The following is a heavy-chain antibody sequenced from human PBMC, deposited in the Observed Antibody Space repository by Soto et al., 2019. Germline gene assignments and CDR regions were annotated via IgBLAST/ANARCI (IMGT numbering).Heavy chain of an antibody. Sequence: QVQLVQSGAAVKKPGSSVKVSCKASGGTFSSYTISWVRQAPGQGLEWMGRIIPILGIANYAHKFQGRVTITADKSTSTAYMELSSLRSEDTAVYYCARGTYDSQPDYWGQGTLVTVSS. V-gene: IGHV1-69*02. CDR1: GGTFSSYT. CDR2: IIPILGIA. CDR3: ARGTYDSQPDY. J-gene: IGHJ4*02. D-gene: IGHD3-3*01.